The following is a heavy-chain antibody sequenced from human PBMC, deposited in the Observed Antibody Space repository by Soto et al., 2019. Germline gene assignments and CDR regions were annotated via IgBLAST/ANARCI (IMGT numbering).Heavy chain of an antibody. CDR3: ARALRLVLPDYYDSSGSPADDAFDI. V-gene: IGHV1-69*01. CDR2: IIPIFGTA. CDR1: GGTFSSYA. D-gene: IGHD3-22*01. J-gene: IGHJ3*02. Sequence: QVQLVRSGAEVKKPGSSVKVSCKASGGTFSSYAISWVRQAPGQGLEWLGGIIPIFGTANYAQKFQGRVTITADETTSTAYMELSSLRSDDTAVYYCARALRLVLPDYYDSSGSPADDAFDIWGLGTMVTVSS.